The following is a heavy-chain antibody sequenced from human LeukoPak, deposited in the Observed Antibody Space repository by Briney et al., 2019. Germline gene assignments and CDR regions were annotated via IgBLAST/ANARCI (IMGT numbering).Heavy chain of an antibody. V-gene: IGHV3-30*02. CDR1: GFTFSSYG. CDR3: AKIEDYYYYMDV. CDR2: IRYDGSNK. J-gene: IGHJ6*03. Sequence: GGSLRLSCAASGFTFSSYGMHWVRQAPGKGLEWVAFIRYDGSNKYYADSMKGRFTISRDNSKNTLYLQMNSLRAEDTAVYYCAKIEDYYYYMDVWGKGTTVTVSS.